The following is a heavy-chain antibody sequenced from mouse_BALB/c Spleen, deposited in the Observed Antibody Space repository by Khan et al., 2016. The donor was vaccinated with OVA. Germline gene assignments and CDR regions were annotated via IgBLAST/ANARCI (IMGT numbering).Heavy chain of an antibody. V-gene: IGHV2-6-2*01. Sequence: QVQLQQSGPDLVAPSQSLSITCTVSGFSLTNCGVHWVRQPPGKSLEWLVVIWSDGSTTYNSALKYRLSISKDNSKSQVFLKMNSLQTDDTALYCCSRHRFGSFAVWGAGTPVTVSS. CDR3: SRHRFGSFAV. J-gene: IGHJ1*01. CDR2: IWSDGST. CDR1: GFSLTNCG.